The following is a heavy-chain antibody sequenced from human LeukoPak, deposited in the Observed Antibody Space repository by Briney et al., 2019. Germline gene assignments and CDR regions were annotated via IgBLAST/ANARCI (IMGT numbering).Heavy chain of an antibody. CDR1: GYTFTSYG. CDR3: ARELYDFWSGYYTGMAGH. V-gene: IGHV1-18*01. J-gene: IGHJ4*02. CDR2: ISAYNGNT. Sequence: ASVKVSCKASGYTFTSYGISWVRQAPGQGLEWMGWISAYNGNTNSAQKLQGRVTMTTDTSTSTAYMELRSLRSDDTAVYYCARELYDFWSGYYTGMAGHWGQGTLVTVSS. D-gene: IGHD3-3*01.